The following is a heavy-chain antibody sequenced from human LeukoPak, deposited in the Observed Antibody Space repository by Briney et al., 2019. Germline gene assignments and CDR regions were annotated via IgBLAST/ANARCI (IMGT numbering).Heavy chain of an antibody. CDR1: GYTFTSYA. CDR2: INTDTGNP. D-gene: IGHD2-2*01. J-gene: IGHJ5*02. V-gene: IGHV7-4-1*02. CDR3: ARTLFGDQYQLLHNWFDP. Sequence: ASVKVSCKASGYTFTSYAMNWVRQAPGQGLEWMGWINTDTGNPTYAQGFTRRLVFSLDTSASTAYLQISSLKAEDTAVYYCARTLFGDQYQLLHNWFDPWGQGTLVTVSS.